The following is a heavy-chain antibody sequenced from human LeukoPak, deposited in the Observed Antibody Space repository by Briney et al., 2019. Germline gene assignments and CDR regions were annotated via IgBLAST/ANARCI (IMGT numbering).Heavy chain of an antibody. D-gene: IGHD6-6*01. V-gene: IGHV3-30-3*01. Sequence: GGSLRLSCAASGFIFRSYAMHWVRQAPGKGLEWVASISYDGGNKNYADSMKGRFTISRDNAKNSLYLQMNSLRAEDTAVYYCARVWQLVHDYWGQGTLVTVSS. CDR1: GFIFRSYA. J-gene: IGHJ4*02. CDR2: ISYDGGNK. CDR3: ARVWQLVHDY.